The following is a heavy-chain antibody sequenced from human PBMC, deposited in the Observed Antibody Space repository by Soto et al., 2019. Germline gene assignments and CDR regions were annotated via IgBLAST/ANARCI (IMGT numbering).Heavy chain of an antibody. V-gene: IGHV1-8*01. CDR1: GYTFTSYD. CDR2: MNPNSGNT. Sequence: ASVKVSCKASGYTFTSYDINWVRQATGQGLEWMGWMNPNSGNTGYAQKFQGRVTMTRNTSISTAYMELSSLRSEDTAVYYCARGPNSSSCYDWFDPWGQGTLVTVSS. D-gene: IGHD6-13*01. J-gene: IGHJ5*02. CDR3: ARGPNSSSCYDWFDP.